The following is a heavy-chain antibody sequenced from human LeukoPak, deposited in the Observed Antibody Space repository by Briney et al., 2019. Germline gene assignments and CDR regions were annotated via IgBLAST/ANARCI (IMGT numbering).Heavy chain of an antibody. D-gene: IGHD6-13*01. CDR1: GFTFSSYA. CDR2: ISYDGSNK. CDR3: ARDGGIAAAGTIDY. V-gene: IGHV3-30-3*01. J-gene: IGHJ4*02. Sequence: GGSLRLSCAASGFTFSSYAMHWVRQAPGKGLEWVAVISYDGSNKYYADSVKGRFTISRDNSKNTLYLQMNSLRAEGTAVYYCARDGGIAAAGTIDYWGQGTLVTVSS.